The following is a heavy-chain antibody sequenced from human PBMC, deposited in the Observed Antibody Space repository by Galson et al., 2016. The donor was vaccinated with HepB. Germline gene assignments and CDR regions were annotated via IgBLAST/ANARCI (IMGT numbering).Heavy chain of an antibody. CDR3: AREGVYLRAFDI. J-gene: IGHJ3*02. Sequence: SVKGRFTISRDNTKYSLYLQMNSLRADDTSVYYCAREGVYLRAFDIWGQGTMVTISS. V-gene: IGHV3-21*06. D-gene: IGHD6-13*01.